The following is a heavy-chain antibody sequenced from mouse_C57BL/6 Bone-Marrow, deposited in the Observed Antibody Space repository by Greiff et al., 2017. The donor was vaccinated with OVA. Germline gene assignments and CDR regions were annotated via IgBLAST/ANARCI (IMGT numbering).Heavy chain of an antibody. J-gene: IGHJ3*01. CDR3: ARGYYAWFAY. CDR2: IDPSDSYT. CDR1: GYTFTSYW. D-gene: IGHD2-3*01. V-gene: IGHV1-69*01. Sequence: VKLQQPGAELVMPGASVKLSCKASGYTFTSYWMHWVKQRPGQGLEWIGEIDPSDSYTNYNQKFKGKSTLTVDKSSSTAYMQLSSLTSEDSAVYYCARGYYAWFAYWGQGTLVTVSA.